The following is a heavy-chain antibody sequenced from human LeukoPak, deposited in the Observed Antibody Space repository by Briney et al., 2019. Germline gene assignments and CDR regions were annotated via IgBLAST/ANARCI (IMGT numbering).Heavy chain of an antibody. Sequence: SETLSLTCAVYGGSFSGYYRSWIRQPPGKGLEWIGEINHSGSTNYNPSLKSRVTISVDTSKNQFSLKLSSVTAADTAVYYCVYDXHGMDVWGQGTTVTVSS. J-gene: IGHJ6*02. V-gene: IGHV4-34*01. CDR2: INHSGST. CDR3: VYDXHGMDV. CDR1: GGSFSGYY. D-gene: IGHD3-3*01.